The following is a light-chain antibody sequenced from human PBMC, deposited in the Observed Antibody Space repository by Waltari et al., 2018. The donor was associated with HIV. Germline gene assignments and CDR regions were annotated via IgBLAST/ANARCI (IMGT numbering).Light chain of an antibody. Sequence: SYELTQPPSVSVSPGQTARLTCSGDALPKQYAYWYQQKPGQAPVLWIYKDSERPSGIPERCSGSSSGTTVTLTISGVQAEDEADYYCQSADSSGTYVFGTGTKVTVL. J-gene: IGLJ1*01. CDR1: ALPKQY. V-gene: IGLV3-25*03. CDR3: QSADSSGTYV. CDR2: KDS.